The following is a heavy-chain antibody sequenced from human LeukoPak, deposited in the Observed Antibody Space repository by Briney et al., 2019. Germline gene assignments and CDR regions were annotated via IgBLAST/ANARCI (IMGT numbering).Heavy chain of an antibody. CDR1: GFTFSSYE. V-gene: IGHV3-48*03. CDR2: ISSSGSTI. Sequence: GGSLGLSCAASGFTFSSYEMNWVRQAPGKGLEWVSYISSSGSTIYYADSVKGRFTISRDNAKNSLYLQMNSLRAEDTAVYYCATTTPAQYFDWFPPSGPIYGMDVWGQGTTVTVSS. D-gene: IGHD3-9*01. J-gene: IGHJ6*02. CDR3: ATTTPAQYFDWFPPSGPIYGMDV.